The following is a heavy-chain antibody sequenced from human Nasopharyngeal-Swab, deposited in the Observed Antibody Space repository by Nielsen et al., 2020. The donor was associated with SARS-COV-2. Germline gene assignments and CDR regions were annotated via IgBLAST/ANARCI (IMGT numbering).Heavy chain of an antibody. Sequence: GGSLRLSCAASGFTFSSYAMHWVRQAPGKGLEWVAVISYDGSNKYYADSVKGRFTISRDNSKNTLYLQMNSLRAEDTAVYYCARTYDSSGYWVWYYYYVMDVWGQGTTVTVSS. D-gene: IGHD3-22*01. J-gene: IGHJ6*02. CDR3: ARTYDSSGYWVWYYYYVMDV. CDR1: GFTFSSYA. V-gene: IGHV3-30-3*01. CDR2: ISYDGSNK.